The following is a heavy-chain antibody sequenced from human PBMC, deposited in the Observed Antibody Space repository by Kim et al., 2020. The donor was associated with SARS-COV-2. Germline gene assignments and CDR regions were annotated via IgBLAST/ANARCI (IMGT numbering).Heavy chain of an antibody. CDR1: GFTFSSYS. Sequence: GGSLRLSCAASGFTFSSYSMNWVRQAPGKGLEWVSSISSSSSYIYYADSVKGRFTISRDNAKNSLYLQMNSLRAEDTAVYYCARNSGMTPPSGCRHDVGCDAFDSWGRGTMVTVSS. CDR3: ARNSGMTPPSGCRHDVGCDAFDS. V-gene: IGHV3-21*01. D-gene: IGHD1-26*01. CDR2: ISSSSSYI. J-gene: IGHJ3*02.